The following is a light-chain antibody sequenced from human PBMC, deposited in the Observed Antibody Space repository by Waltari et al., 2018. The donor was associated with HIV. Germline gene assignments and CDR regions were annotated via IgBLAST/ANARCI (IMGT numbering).Light chain of an antibody. J-gene: IGKJ4*01. Sequence: EIVMTQSTATLSVSPGERATTSCRASQTIRTNLAWYQQKPGQAPRLLIFGASTRATDIPTRFSGSGSGTEFTLTISSLQSEDFAVYFCQQYSNWPPLTFGGGTKVEIK. CDR1: QTIRTN. CDR3: QQYSNWPPLT. V-gene: IGKV3-15*01. CDR2: GAS.